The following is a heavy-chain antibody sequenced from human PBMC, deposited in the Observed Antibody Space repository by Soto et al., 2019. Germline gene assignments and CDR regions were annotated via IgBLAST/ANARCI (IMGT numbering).Heavy chain of an antibody. J-gene: IGHJ4*02. D-gene: IGHD2-2*03. CDR3: AKMEGMDPWAYSFDY. CDR2: IYGGGNGP. Sequence: EVQVLESGGGLVQPGGSLRLSCAATGFTFSDFAMSWVRQAPGKGLEWVSRIYGGGNGPHYADSVKGRVTISRENSKNTLYLPMNSLRAEDTAVYYCAKMEGMDPWAYSFDYWGQGTLVTVSS. V-gene: IGHV3-23*03. CDR1: GFTFSDFA.